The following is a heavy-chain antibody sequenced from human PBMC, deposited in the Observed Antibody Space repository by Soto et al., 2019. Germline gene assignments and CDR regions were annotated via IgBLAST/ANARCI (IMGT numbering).Heavy chain of an antibody. CDR3: VKDPGPPRNYFYGMAV. CDR1: GGSFSSNNFY. V-gene: IGHV4-31*03. J-gene: IGHJ6*02. D-gene: IGHD7-27*01. CDR2: IYHTGTT. Sequence: SETLSLTCTVSGGSFSSNNFYWSWIRQFPGKGLEWIGYIYHTGTTYYSPSFESRVTISLDTSNNQFSLRLASVTAADTATYYCVKDPGPPRNYFYGMAVWGQGITVTSP.